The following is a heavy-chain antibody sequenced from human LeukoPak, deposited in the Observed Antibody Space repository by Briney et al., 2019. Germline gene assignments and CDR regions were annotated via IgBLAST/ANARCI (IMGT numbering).Heavy chain of an antibody. D-gene: IGHD3-9*01. CDR2: ISTTGSYI. V-gene: IGHV3-21*01. J-gene: IGHJ4*02. Sequence: GGSLRLSCAASGFTFSNYSMNWVRQAPGRGLEWVSSISTTGSYIFYANSVKGRFTISRDNAKNTLYLQMNSLRAEDTAVYYCARDEYYILTDYDYWGQGILVTVSS. CDR1: GFTFSNYS. CDR3: ARDEYYILTDYDY.